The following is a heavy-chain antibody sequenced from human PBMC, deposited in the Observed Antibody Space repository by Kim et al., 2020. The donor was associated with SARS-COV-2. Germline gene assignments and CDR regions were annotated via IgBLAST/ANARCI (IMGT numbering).Heavy chain of an antibody. D-gene: IGHD3-10*01. CDR1: GYTFTSYD. Sequence: ASVKVSCKASGYTFTSYDINWVRQATGQGLEWMGWMNPNSGNTGYAQKFQGRVTMTRNTSISTAYMELSSLRSEDTAVYYCARGDLLYGSGRDAFDIWGQGTMVTVSS. CDR2: MNPNSGNT. CDR3: ARGDLLYGSGRDAFDI. V-gene: IGHV1-8*01. J-gene: IGHJ3*02.